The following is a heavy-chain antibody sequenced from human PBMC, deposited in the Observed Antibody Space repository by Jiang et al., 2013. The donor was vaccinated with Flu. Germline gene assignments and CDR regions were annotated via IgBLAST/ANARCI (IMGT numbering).Heavy chain of an antibody. V-gene: IGHV4-61*01. Sequence: GPGLVKPSETLSLTCTVSGGSVSSGSYYWSWIRQPPGKGLEWIGYIYYSGSTNYNPSLKSRVTISVDTSKNQFSLKLSSVTAADTAVYYCASAGYSSGWYPPLDYWGQGTLVTVSS. D-gene: IGHD6-19*01. CDR2: IYYSGST. CDR1: GGSVSSGSYY. CDR3: ASAGYSSGWYPPLDY. J-gene: IGHJ4*02.